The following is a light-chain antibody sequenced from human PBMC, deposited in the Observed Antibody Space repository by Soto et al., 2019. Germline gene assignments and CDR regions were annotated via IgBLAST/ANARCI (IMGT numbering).Light chain of an antibody. CDR3: SSYTTSSTRV. V-gene: IGLV2-14*01. CDR2: EVS. CDR1: SSDVGGYKF. Sequence: QSALTQPASVSGSPGQSITISCIGTSSDVGGYKFVSWYQQHPGKAPKLMIYEVSNRPSGVSNRFSGSKSGNTASLTISGLQAEDEADYYCSSYTTSSTRVFGGGTKLTVL. J-gene: IGLJ3*02.